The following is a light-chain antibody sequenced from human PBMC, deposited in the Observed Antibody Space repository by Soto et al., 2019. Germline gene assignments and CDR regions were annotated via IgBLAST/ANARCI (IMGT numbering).Light chain of an antibody. V-gene: IGLV1-40*01. CDR1: SSNLGAGFD. J-gene: IGLJ2*01. Sequence: QSILTQPPSASGAPGQTVTISCTGSSSNLGAGFDVHWYQQFPGTAPILLIYGNSGRPSGVPDRFSGSKSGTSASLAITGLQPEDEADYYCQSYDASLSGSKVVFGGGTKLTVL. CDR2: GNS. CDR3: QSYDASLSGSKVV.